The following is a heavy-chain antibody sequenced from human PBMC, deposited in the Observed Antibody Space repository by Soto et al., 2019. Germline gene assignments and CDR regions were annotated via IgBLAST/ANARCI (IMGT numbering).Heavy chain of an antibody. D-gene: IGHD2-21*02. CDR2: IYYSGST. CDR1: GGSISSGGYY. J-gene: IGHJ3*02. Sequence: ASETLSLTCTVSGGSISSGGYYWSWIRQHPGKGLEWIGYIYYSGSTYYNPSLKSRVTISVDMSKNQFSLKLSSVTAADTAVYYCARFGGVVTAIDAFDIWGQGTMVTVSS. CDR3: ARFGGVVTAIDAFDI. V-gene: IGHV4-31*03.